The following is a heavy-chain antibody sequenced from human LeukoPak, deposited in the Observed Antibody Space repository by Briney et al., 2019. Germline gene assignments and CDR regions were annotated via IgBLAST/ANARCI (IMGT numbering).Heavy chain of an antibody. CDR3: TTGSAEMGATTGLEFDY. CDR1: GFTFSNAW. Sequence: PGGSLRLSCAASGFTFSNAWMSWVRQAPGKGLEWVGRIKSKTDGGTTDYAAPVKGRFTISRDDSKNTLYLQMNSLKTEDTAVYYCTTGSAEMGATTGLEFDYWGQGTLVTVSS. J-gene: IGHJ4*02. V-gene: IGHV3-15*01. D-gene: IGHD1-26*01. CDR2: IKSKTDGGTT.